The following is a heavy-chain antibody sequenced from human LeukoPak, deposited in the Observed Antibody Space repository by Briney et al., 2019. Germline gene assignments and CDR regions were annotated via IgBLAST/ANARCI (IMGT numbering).Heavy chain of an antibody. D-gene: IGHD5-18*01. CDR3: TRESGGYSYGSYYFDY. J-gene: IGHJ4*02. CDR2: IRSKAYGGTT. Sequence: GGSLRLSCTASGFTFGDYAMSWVRQAPGKGLEWVGFIRSKAYGGTTEYAAPVKGRFTISRDDSKSIAYLQMSSLKTEDTAVYYCTRESGGYSYGSYYFDYWGQGTLVTVSS. CDR1: GFTFGDYA. V-gene: IGHV3-49*04.